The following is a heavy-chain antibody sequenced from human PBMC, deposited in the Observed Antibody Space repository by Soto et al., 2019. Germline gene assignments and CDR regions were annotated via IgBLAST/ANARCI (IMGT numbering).Heavy chain of an antibody. V-gene: IGHV2-70*01. J-gene: IGHJ6*02. CDR2: IDWYDDK. CDR3: ARVSHTIAAAGAPGYYCYSGMDV. D-gene: IGHD6-13*01. CDR1: GFSLSTSGMC. Sequence: SGPTLVNPTQTLTLTCTFSGFSLSTSGMCVSWIRQPPGKALEWLALIDWYDDKYYITSLKTRLTISKDTSKNQVVVKMANLDHVDTATYDCARVSHTIAAAGAPGYYCYSGMDVGGQGTTVTVSS.